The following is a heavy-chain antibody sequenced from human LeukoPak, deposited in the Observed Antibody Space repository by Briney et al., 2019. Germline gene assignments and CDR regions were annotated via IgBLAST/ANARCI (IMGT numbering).Heavy chain of an antibody. V-gene: IGHV4-39*01. CDR3: ARQAGSYLSYFDY. CDR2: IYYSGST. D-gene: IGHD1-26*01. J-gene: IGHJ4*02. CDR1: GGSISSSSYY. Sequence: NPSETLSLTCTVSGGSISSSSYYWGWIRQPPGKGLEWIGSIYYSGSTYYNPSLKSRVTISVDTSKNQFSLQLSSVTAADTAVYYCARQAGSYLSYFDYWGQGTLVTVSS.